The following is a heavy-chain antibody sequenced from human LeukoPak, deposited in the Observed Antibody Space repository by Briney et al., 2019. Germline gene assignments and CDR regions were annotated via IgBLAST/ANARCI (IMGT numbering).Heavy chain of an antibody. CDR2: ISSSGSTI. CDR3: ARESTPGDSSGYCNV. V-gene: IGHV3-48*03. J-gene: IGHJ6*04. D-gene: IGHD3-22*01. Sequence: GGSLRLSCAASGFTFSSYEMHWVRQAPGKGLEWVSYISSSGSTIYYADSVKGRFTISRDNVKNSLYLQMNSLRAEDTAVYYCARESTPGDSSGYCNVWGKGTTVTVSS. CDR1: GFTFSSYE.